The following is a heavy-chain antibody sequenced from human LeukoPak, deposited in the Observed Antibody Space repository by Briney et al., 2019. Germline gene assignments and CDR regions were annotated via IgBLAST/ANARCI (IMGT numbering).Heavy chain of an antibody. CDR1: GFTFNTYG. CDR3: ARDEIPSGT. Sequence: GGSLRLSCAASGFTFNTYGMHWVRQAPGKGLEWVTFIRFDGSNKYYADSVKGRFTISRDNSRSTVDLQMNSLRVEDTGIYYCARDEIPSGTWGQGTMVIVSS. D-gene: IGHD6-25*01. CDR2: IRFDGSNK. J-gene: IGHJ3*01. V-gene: IGHV3-30*02.